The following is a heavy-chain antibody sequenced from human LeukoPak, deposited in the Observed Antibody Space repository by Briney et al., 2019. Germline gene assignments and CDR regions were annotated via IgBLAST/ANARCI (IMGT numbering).Heavy chain of an antibody. J-gene: IGHJ4*02. Sequence: GGSLRLSCAASGFTFSSYEMNWVRQAPGKGLEWVSYISSSGSTIYYADSVKGRFTISRDNAKNSLYLQMNSLRAEDTAVYYCARARESSGLYDYWGQGTLVTVSS. V-gene: IGHV3-48*03. CDR2: ISSSGSTI. D-gene: IGHD6-19*01. CDR1: GFTFSSYE. CDR3: ARARESSGLYDY.